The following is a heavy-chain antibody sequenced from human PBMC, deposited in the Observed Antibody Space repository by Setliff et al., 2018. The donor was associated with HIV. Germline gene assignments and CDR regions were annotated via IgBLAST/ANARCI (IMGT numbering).Heavy chain of an antibody. Sequence: LSLTCTVSGDSISSYYWTWIRQSPAKGLEWIGYIYYTGATNYNPSLKSRLTISLDTSKRQFSLKLSSVTAADTAVYYCAREEDYNFWSGYDWFDPWGQGTLVTVSS. V-gene: IGHV4-59*01. CDR2: IYYTGAT. D-gene: IGHD3-3*01. CDR3: AREEDYNFWSGYDWFDP. CDR1: GDSISSYY. J-gene: IGHJ5*02.